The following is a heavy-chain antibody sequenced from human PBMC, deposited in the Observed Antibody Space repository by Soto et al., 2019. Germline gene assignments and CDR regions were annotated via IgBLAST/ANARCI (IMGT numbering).Heavy chain of an antibody. CDR1: GGSISSYY. J-gene: IGHJ6*02. D-gene: IGHD2-2*01. CDR2: IYYSGST. V-gene: IGHV4-59*01. CDR3: ARGDIVVVPAAMNGGGHSGYYYYYGMDV. Sequence: SETLSLTCTVSGGSISSYYWSWIRQPPGKGLEWIGYIYYSGSTNYNPSLKSRVTISVDTSKNQFSLKLSSVTAADTAVYYCARGDIVVVPAAMNGGGHSGYYYYYGMDVWGQGTTVTVSS.